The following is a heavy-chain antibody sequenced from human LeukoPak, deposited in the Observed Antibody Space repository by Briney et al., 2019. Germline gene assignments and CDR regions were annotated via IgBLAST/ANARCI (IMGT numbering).Heavy chain of an antibody. CDR3: ARGRRRGYSYGSRFDY. CDR2: INHSGST. V-gene: IGHV4-34*01. CDR1: GGSFSGYY. J-gene: IGHJ4*02. D-gene: IGHD5-18*01. Sequence: PSETLSLTCAVYGGSFSGYYWSWIRQPPGKGLEWIGEINHSGSTNYNPSLKSRVTISVDTSKNQFSLKLSSVTAADTAVYYCARGRRRGYSYGSRFDYWGQGTLVTVSS.